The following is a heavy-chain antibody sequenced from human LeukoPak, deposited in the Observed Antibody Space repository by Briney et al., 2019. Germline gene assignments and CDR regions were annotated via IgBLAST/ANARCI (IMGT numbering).Heavy chain of an antibody. D-gene: IGHD1-1*01. CDR1: GITFSSSW. CDR2: IKPDGSVK. Sequence: GGSLRLSCVASGITFSSSWMSWVRQAPGKGLEWVANIKPDGSVKYYADSVKGRFTISRDNAENSLYLQMNSLRTEDTAVYYCARDQPDPAGTGPRFDYWARDPWSPSPQ. J-gene: IGHJ4*02. V-gene: IGHV3-7*01. CDR3: ARDQPDPAGTGPRFDY.